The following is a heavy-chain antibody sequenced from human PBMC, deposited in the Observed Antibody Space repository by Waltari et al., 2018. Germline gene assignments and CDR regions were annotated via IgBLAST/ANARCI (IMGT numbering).Heavy chain of an antibody. J-gene: IGHJ4*02. CDR2: NDVSTGAS. CDR1: GFTFSTHN. D-gene: IGHD5-12*01. Sequence: EVHLVESGGGLVQPGGSLRLSCAAPGFTFSTHNMGWLRQAPGKGLEWVSINDVSTGASHYADSVKGRFSISRDNPKNTLYLQMNSLRAEDTAVYYCAKGGIEARLTDYWGQGTLVTVSS. CDR3: AKGGIEARLTDY. V-gene: IGHV3-23*04.